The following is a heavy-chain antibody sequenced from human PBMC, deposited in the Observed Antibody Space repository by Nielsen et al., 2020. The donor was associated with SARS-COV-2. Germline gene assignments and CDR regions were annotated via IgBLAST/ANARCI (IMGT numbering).Heavy chain of an antibody. D-gene: IGHD4-23*01. J-gene: IGHJ6*02. Sequence: GESLKISCTASGFTFGDYGMSWVRQAPGKGLEWVSGINWNGGSTGYADSVKGRFTISRDNAKNSLYLQMNSLRAEDTALYHCARVGGGTVVTFVDYYYYGMDVWGQGTTVTVSS. CDR2: INWNGGST. CDR1: GFTFGDYG. CDR3: ARVGGGTVVTFVDYYYYGMDV. V-gene: IGHV3-20*01.